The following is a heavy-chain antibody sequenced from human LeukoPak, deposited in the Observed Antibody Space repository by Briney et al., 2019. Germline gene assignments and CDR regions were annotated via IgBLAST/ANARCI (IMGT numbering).Heavy chain of an antibody. CDR1: GFTFNSYA. Sequence: PGESLRLSCAASGFTFNSYAMNWVRQAPGKGLEWVASISGRGSNTYYRDSVWGRFTVSRDNAKGTLYLQMSGLRVEDTAVYYCESENGFGDSFDFWGNGAMVIVSA. J-gene: IGHJ3*01. V-gene: IGHV3-21*01. CDR2: ISGRGSNT. CDR3: ESENGFGDSFDF. D-gene: IGHD2-8*01.